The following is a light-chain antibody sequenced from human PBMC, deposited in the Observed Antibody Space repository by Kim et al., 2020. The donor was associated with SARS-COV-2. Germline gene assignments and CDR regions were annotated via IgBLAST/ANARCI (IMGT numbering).Light chain of an antibody. J-gene: IGKJ2*01. V-gene: IGKV1-5*01. CDR1: RNFIDF. CDR3: QQYKGYPYT. CDR2: AVS. Sequence: SSSFGDSITIPSRARRNFIDFLALYPQNPGKAPKLLIHAVSSLEKGVPSRFSGSGSGTEFTLTISSLQPDDFTSYYCQQYKGYPYTFGQGTKLEIK.